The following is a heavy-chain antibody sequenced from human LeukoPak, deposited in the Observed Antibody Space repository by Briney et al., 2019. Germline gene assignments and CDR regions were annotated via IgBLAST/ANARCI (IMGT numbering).Heavy chain of an antibody. J-gene: IGHJ6*03. CDR3: ARDPYSGNYGNYYYYYMDV. Sequence: PGGSLRLSCAASGFTFSGYYMSWIRQAPGKGLEWVSYISSSGSTIYYADSVKGRFTISRDNAKNSLYLQMNSLGPEDTAVYYCARDPYSGNYGNYYYYYMDVWGKGTTVTISS. CDR2: ISSSGSTI. D-gene: IGHD1-26*01. V-gene: IGHV3-11*04. CDR1: GFTFSGYY.